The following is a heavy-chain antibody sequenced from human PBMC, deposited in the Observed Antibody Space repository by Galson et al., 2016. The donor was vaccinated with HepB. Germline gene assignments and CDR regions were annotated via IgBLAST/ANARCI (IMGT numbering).Heavy chain of an antibody. V-gene: IGHV3-11*01. Sequence: SLRLSCAASGFAFSDYYMTWIRQAPGKGLESIAYITSAAGGTFYADSVKGRFTISRDNAKNSLFLQMTSLRAEDTATYYCASQLGRRAGFDYWGLGTLVTVS. J-gene: IGHJ4*02. CDR3: ASQLGRRAGFDY. CDR2: ITSAAGGT. D-gene: IGHD2-2*01. CDR1: GFAFSDYY.